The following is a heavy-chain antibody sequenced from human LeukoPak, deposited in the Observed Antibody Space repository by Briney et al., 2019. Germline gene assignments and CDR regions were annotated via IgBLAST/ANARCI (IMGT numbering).Heavy chain of an antibody. CDR3: ATVAIAAADSPFDY. J-gene: IGHJ4*02. D-gene: IGHD6-13*01. CDR2: FDPEDGET. V-gene: IGHV1-24*01. Sequence: ASVKVSCKVSGYTLTELSMHWVRQAPGKGLEWMGGFDPEDGETIYAQKFQGRVTMTEDTSTDTAYMELSSLRSEDTAVYYCATVAIAAADSPFDYWGQGTLDTVSS. CDR1: GYTLTELS.